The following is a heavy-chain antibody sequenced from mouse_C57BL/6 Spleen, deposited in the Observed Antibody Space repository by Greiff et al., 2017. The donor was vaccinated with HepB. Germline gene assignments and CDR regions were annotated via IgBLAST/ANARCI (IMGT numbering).Heavy chain of an antibody. V-gene: IGHV1-82*01. CDR3: ARIGGSQAWFAY. CDR2: IYPGDGDT. CDR1: GYAFSSSW. J-gene: IGHJ3*01. Sequence: QVQLKQSGPELVKPGASVKISCKASGYAFSSSWMNWVKQRPGKGLEWIGRIYPGDGDTNYNGKFKGKATLTADKSSSTAYMQLSSLTSEDSAVYFCARIGGSQAWFAYWGQGTLVTVSA.